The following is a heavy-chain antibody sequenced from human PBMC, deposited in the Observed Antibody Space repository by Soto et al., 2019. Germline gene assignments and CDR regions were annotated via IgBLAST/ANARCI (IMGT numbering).Heavy chain of an antibody. CDR3: ARGSTDSYPASRIFEF. Sequence: PVGSLRLSCVSSVITFGSRAMSWVRHSPGEGLEWVSTITDSGGDAKYADSVRGRFAISRDNSKKTLYLQMRSLTAEDSAIYYCARGSTDSYPASRIFEFWGRGTLVSVSS. CDR2: ITDSGGDA. D-gene: IGHD2-15*01. V-gene: IGHV3-23*01. CDR1: VITFGSRA. J-gene: IGHJ4*02.